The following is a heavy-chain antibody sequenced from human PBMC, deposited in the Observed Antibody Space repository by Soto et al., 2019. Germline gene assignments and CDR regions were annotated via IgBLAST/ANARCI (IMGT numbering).Heavy chain of an antibody. V-gene: IGHV3-23*01. J-gene: IGHJ4*02. CDR2: ISGSGGST. Sequence: GGSLRLSCAASGFTFSRYAMSWVRQAPGKGLERVSSISGSGGSTNYADSVKGRFTISRDLFKNTLYLHMNSLRAEDTAVYHCANDRERSPHDSLGRGILGTFPQ. CDR3: ANDRERSPHDS. D-gene: IGHD1-1*01. CDR1: GFTFSRYA.